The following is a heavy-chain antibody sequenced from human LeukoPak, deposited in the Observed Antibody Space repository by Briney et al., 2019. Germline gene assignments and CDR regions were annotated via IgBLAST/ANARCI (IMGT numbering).Heavy chain of an antibody. CDR1: GFTFSSFA. D-gene: IGHD3-22*01. J-gene: IGHJ4*02. Sequence: GGSLRLSCAASGFTFSSFAMTWVRQAPGKGLEWVSSITGNHGATYYTDSVKGRFTISRDNSKNTLYLQMNSLRAEDTAVYYCARGGFYDSSGYYNAIDYWGQGTLVTVSS. CDR2: ITGNHGAT. CDR3: ARGGFYDSSGYYNAIDY. V-gene: IGHV3-23*01.